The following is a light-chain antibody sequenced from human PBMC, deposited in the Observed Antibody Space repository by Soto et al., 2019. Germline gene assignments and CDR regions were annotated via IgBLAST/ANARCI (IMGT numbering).Light chain of an antibody. J-gene: IGKJ4*01. Sequence: AIQLTQSPYSLSASVGERVTITCGASQGISSALACYQQKPGKAPKLLIYDASSLESGGPSRFSGSGSGTDFTLTISSLQPEDFAPYYCQQFNSYPQAFGGGTKVEIK. CDR3: QQFNSYPQA. V-gene: IGKV1-13*02. CDR2: DAS. CDR1: QGISSA.